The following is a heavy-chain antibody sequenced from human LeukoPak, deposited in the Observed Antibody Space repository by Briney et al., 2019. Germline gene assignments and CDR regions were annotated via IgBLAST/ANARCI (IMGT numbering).Heavy chain of an antibody. CDR3: ARGRMGATGYFDY. CDR1: GGSIWSYY. J-gene: IGHJ4*02. D-gene: IGHD1-26*01. Sequence: SETLSLTCTVSGGSIWSYYWTWIRQPPGKGLEWIGYIYYSGSTNYNPSLKSRVTISVDTSKNQFSLKLSSVTAADTAVYYCARGRMGATGYFDYWGRGTLVTVSS. CDR2: IYYSGST. V-gene: IGHV4-59*01.